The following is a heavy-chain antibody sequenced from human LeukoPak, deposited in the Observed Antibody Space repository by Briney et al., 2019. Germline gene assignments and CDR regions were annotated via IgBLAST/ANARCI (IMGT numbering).Heavy chain of an antibody. CDR2: INPNSAST. CDR1: GYTFTGYY. V-gene: IGHV1-2*04. D-gene: IGHD3-22*01. J-gene: IGHJ4*02. CDR3: ARAGNPEGYYTH. Sequence: GASVQVSCKASGYTFTGYYMHWVRQAPGQRLEWMGQINPNSASTNNPHKKHGWVTMTSNTSISTAYMELSRLRADDTAVYYCARAGNPEGYYTHWGQGTLVTVAS.